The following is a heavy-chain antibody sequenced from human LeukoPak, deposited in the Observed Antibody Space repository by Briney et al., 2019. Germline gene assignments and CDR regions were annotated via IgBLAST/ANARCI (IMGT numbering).Heavy chain of an antibody. Sequence: ASVTVSFTASAYTFTFYYMHWVRQAPGQGLDWMGWINPNSGDTNYAQKFQGRVTMTRDTSISTAYMDLSRLRSDDTAVYYCAREGVIKSFDYWGQGTLVTVSS. J-gene: IGHJ4*02. CDR3: AREGVIKSFDY. CDR2: INPNSGDT. V-gene: IGHV1-2*02. CDR1: AYTFTFYY. D-gene: IGHD3-3*01.